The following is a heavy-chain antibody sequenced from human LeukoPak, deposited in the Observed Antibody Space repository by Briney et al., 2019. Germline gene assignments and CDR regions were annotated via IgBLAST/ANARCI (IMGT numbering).Heavy chain of an antibody. Sequence: ASVKVSCKASGGTFSSYAISWVRQAPGQGLEWMGGIIPIFGTANYAQKFQGRVTITADKSTSTAYLQWSSLKASDTAMYYCARPVPSFYYGSGSPEGAFDIWGQGTMVTVSS. CDR3: ARPVPSFYYGSGSPEGAFDI. J-gene: IGHJ3*02. CDR2: IIPIFGTA. V-gene: IGHV1-69*06. D-gene: IGHD3-10*01. CDR1: GGTFSSYA.